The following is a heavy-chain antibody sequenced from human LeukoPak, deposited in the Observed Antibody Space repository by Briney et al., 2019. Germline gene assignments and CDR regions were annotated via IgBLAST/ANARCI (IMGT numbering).Heavy chain of an antibody. CDR3: AGSFSGVTAFYI. CDR2: IYSTWST. J-gene: IGHJ3*02. Sequence: PSETLSLTCTVSGGSISSHYWSWIRQPPGKGLEWIGYIYSTWSTNYNPSLKSRVTISVDTSKNQFSLKLSSVTVADTAVYYWAGSFSGVTAFYIWGQGTMVTVSS. V-gene: IGHV4-59*11. CDR1: GGSISSHY. D-gene: IGHD3-10*01.